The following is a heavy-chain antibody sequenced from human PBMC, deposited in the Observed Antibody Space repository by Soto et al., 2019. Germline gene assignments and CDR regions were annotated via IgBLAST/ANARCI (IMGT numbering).Heavy chain of an antibody. CDR2: IYYSGST. CDR1: GGSISSSSYY. D-gene: IGHD3-10*01. CDR3: ARGEFTYYYGSGSYYPQRRFDP. J-gene: IGHJ5*02. V-gene: IGHV4-39*07. Sequence: SETLSLTCTVSGGSISSSSYYWGWIRQPPGKGLEWIGSIYYSGSTYYNPSLKSRVTISVDTSKNQFSLKLSSVTAADTAVYYCARGEFTYYYGSGSYYPQRRFDPWGQGTLVTVSS.